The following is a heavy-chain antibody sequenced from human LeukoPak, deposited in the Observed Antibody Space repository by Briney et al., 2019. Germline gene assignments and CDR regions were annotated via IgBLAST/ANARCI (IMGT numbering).Heavy chain of an antibody. CDR1: GFTFSSSW. J-gene: IGHJ4*02. CDR3: ASDGHSHAN. CDR2: IKHDGSER. D-gene: IGHD2-2*01. V-gene: IGHV3-7*01. Sequence: GGSLRLSCAASGFTFSSSWMSWVRQVPGRGLEWVANIKHDGSERYHVDSVRGRFTISRDNAKNSLYLLMNSLRAEDTAVYYCASDGHSHANWGQGTLVTVSS.